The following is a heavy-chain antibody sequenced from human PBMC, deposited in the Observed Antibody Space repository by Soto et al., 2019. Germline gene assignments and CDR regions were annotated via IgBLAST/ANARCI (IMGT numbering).Heavy chain of an antibody. CDR3: ASFSGVFFSTVDSRLRYFDWLHPSP. Sequence: GESLKISCKGSGYSFTSYWIGWVRQMPGKGLEWMGIIYPGDSDTRYSPSFQGQVTISADKSISTAYLQWSSLKASDTAMYYCASFSGVFFSTVDSRLRYFDWLHPSPWGQGTLVTVSS. CDR2: IYPGDSDT. V-gene: IGHV5-51*01. J-gene: IGHJ5*02. D-gene: IGHD3-9*01. CDR1: GYSFTSYW.